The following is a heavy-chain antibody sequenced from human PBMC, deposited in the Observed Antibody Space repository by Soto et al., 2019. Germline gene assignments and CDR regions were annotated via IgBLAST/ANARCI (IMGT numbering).Heavy chain of an antibody. Sequence: PGESLKISCKGSGYIFTNYWIHWVRQMPEKGLEWMGRIDPNDSNTSYSPSFQGHVTVSTDKSINTAYLQWSSLEASDTAMYYCARRTGVSHYGMDVWGQGTTVTVAS. V-gene: IGHV5-10-1*01. D-gene: IGHD2-8*02. CDR2: IDPNDSNT. CDR3: ARRTGVSHYGMDV. J-gene: IGHJ6*02. CDR1: GYIFTNYW.